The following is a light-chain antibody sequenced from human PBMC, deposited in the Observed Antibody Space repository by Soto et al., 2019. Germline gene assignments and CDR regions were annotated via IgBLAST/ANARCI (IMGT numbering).Light chain of an antibody. CDR1: QGIRND. CDR2: GAS. Sequence: IQLTPSPSSLSASVGDRVTITCRASQGIRNDLGWYQQKPGKAPKFLIYGASTLQSGVPSRFAGSGSGTDFTLTVNSLQPEDFATYYCQQSYSSPTTFGQGTRLEIK. CDR3: QQSYSSPTT. J-gene: IGKJ5*01. V-gene: IGKV1-6*01.